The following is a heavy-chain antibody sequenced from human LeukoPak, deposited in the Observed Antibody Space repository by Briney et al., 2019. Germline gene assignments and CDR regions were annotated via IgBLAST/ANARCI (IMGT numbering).Heavy chain of an antibody. D-gene: IGHD2-2*01. CDR3: ARMPRRLGYCSSTSCDPFYYYYGMDV. Sequence: PSETLSLTCTVSGGSISSYYWSWIRQPPGKGLEWIGYIYYSGSTNYNPSLKSRVTISVDTSKNQFSLKLSSVTAADTAVYYCARMPRRLGYCSSTSCDPFYYYYGMDVWGQGTTVTVSS. CDR2: IYYSGST. V-gene: IGHV4-59*12. CDR1: GGSISSYY. J-gene: IGHJ6*02.